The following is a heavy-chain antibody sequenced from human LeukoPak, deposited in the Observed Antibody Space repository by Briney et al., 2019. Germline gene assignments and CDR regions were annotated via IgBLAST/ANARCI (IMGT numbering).Heavy chain of an antibody. V-gene: IGHV1-69*13. CDR3: ARGFWSGLPSGLAYMDV. J-gene: IGHJ6*03. CDR2: IIPIFGTA. Sequence: SVKVSCKASGGTFSSYAISWVRQAPGQGLEWMGGIIPIFGTANYAQKFHGRVTITADESTSTAYMELSSLRSEDTAVYYCARGFWSGLPSGLAYMDVWGKGTTVTVSS. CDR1: GGTFSSYA. D-gene: IGHD3-3*01.